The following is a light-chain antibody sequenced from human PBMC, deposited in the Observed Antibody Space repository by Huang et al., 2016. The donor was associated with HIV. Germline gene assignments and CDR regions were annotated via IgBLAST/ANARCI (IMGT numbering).Light chain of an antibody. V-gene: IGKV3-11*01. Sequence: EIVLTQSPATLSLSPGERATLSCRASQSVSSHLAWYQQKPGQAPRLLIYDASNRATGIPARFSGSGSGTDFTLTISSLEPEDFAVYYCQQRSNWPPLFTFGPGTKVHIK. CDR3: QQRSNWPPLFT. J-gene: IGKJ3*01. CDR1: QSVSSH. CDR2: DAS.